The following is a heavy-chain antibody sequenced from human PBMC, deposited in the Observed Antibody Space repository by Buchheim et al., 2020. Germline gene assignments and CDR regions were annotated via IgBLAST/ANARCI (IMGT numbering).Heavy chain of an antibody. V-gene: IGHV3-11*06. Sequence: HVQLVESGGGLVKPGGSLRLSCVASGFTFTDYYMTWIRQAPGKGLEWVSYISSRSTSTNYADSVKGRFTISRDNAKNSLYLQMNSLRAEDTAVYYCARVPIITPGGMDVWGQGT. CDR1: GFTFTDYY. CDR2: ISSRSTST. D-gene: IGHD1-14*01. CDR3: ARVPIITPGGMDV. J-gene: IGHJ6*02.